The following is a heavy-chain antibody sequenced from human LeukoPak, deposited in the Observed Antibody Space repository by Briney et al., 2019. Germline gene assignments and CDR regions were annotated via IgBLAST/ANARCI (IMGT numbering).Heavy chain of an antibody. D-gene: IGHD4-17*01. Sequence: ASVKVSCKASGYTFTSYAMQWVRQAPGQGLEWMGWINAGNGNTKYSQKFQGRVTITRDTSASTAYMELSSLRSEDTAVYYCARDGDYGDYFQHWGQGTLVTVSS. V-gene: IGHV1-3*01. CDR1: GYTFTSYA. J-gene: IGHJ1*01. CDR2: INAGNGNT. CDR3: ARDGDYGDYFQH.